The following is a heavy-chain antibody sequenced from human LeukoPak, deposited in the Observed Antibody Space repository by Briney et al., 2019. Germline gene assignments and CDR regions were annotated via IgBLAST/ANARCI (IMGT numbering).Heavy chain of an antibody. J-gene: IGHJ4*02. CDR1: GYTFTNYY. D-gene: IGHD2-8*02. Sequence: ASVKVSCKASGYTFTNYYMHWVRQAPGQGLEWMGLINPTGSSTNYAQKFRGRVTMTRDTSTTTVYMELSSLRSEDTAVYYCAREESGGYFDYWGQGTRVTVSS. CDR3: AREESGGYFDY. CDR2: INPTGSST. V-gene: IGHV1-46*01.